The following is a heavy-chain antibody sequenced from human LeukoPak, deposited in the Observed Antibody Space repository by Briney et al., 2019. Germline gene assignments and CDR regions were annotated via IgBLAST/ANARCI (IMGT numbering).Heavy chain of an antibody. J-gene: IGHJ4*02. CDR3: AGGITGGDY. D-gene: IGHD1-14*01. CDR2: INPNGGGT. V-gene: IGHV1-2*02. Sequence: ASVKVSCKASGYTFTGYYIHWVRQAPGQGLEWMGWINPNGGGTNYAQKFQGRVTMTRDTSISTAYMELSSLRSDDTALYHCAGGITGGDYWGQGTLVTVSS. CDR1: GYTFTGYY.